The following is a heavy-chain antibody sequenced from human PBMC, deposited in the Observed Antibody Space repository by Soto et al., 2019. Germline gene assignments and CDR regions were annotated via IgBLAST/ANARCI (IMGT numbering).Heavy chain of an antibody. D-gene: IGHD1-20*01. CDR1: GSSLTSPGMC. CDR2: IERDDDDK. CDR3: ARSIRGPRRFNGMDV. J-gene: IGHJ6*02. Sequence: SCPTLVNPTETLTLTCTFSGSSLTSPGMCVSWIRQPPGKALEWLALIERDDDDKYYSTSLKTRLTISKDTRKNQVVLTMANMDPADTGTYYCARSIRGPRRFNGMDVWGQGTTVTVS. V-gene: IGHV2-70*13.